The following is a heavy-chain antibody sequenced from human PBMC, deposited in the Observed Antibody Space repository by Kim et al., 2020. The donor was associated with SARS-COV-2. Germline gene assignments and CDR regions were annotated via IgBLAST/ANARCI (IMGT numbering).Heavy chain of an antibody. CDR2: INNDGGNT. D-gene: IGHD2-21*02. Sequence: GGSLRLSCAVSGFTFSNFAMHWVRQAPGKGLEWVSAINNDGGNTYYANSVKGRFTISRDNSKNTLYLQMGSLRAEDMAVYYCARDGSNHLGGGCSDGGGDCYCDFGGQGTVVTV. CDR1: GFTFSNFA. V-gene: IGHV3-64*01. J-gene: IGHJ1*01. CDR3: ARDGSNHLGGGCSDGGGDCYCDF.